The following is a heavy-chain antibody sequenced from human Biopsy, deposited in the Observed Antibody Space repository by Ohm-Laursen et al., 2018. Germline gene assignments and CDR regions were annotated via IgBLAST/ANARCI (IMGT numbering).Heavy chain of an antibody. J-gene: IGHJ2*01. CDR3: ARDRGYYSDRTVPGYFDL. CDR2: VYYTGST. Sequence: SETLSLTCTVSGDSISSYYWSWIRQPPGKGLEWIGYVYYTGSTDYNPSLQSRVTISVDTSKNHFSLRSRSVTPADTAIYYCARDRGYYSDRTVPGYFDLGGRGTLVTVSS. CDR1: GDSISSYY. V-gene: IGHV4-59*01. D-gene: IGHD3-22*01.